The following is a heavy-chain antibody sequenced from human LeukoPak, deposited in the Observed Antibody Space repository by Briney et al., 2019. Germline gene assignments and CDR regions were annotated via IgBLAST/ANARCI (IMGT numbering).Heavy chain of an antibody. CDR3: ARRSDYYDSSAYVY. D-gene: IGHD3-22*01. J-gene: IGHJ4*02. V-gene: IGHV1-8*01. CDR2: MNPNSGNT. Sequence: ASVKASCKASGYTFTSYDINWVRQATGQGLEWMGWMNPNSGNTGYAQKFQGRVTITRDTSISTAYMELSNLRSEDTAVYYCARRSDYYDSSAYVYWGQGTLVTVSS. CDR1: GYTFTSYD.